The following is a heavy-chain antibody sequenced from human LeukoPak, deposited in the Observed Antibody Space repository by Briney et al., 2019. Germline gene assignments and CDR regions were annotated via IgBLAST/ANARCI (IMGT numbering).Heavy chain of an antibody. CDR3: AKVDVWGSYRSFDY. V-gene: IGHV3-23*01. J-gene: IGHJ4*02. Sequence: GGSLRLSCAASGFTFSSYAMSWVRQAPGKGLEWVSAISGSGGSTYYADSVKGRFTISRDNSKNTLYLQMNSLRAEGTAVYYCAKVDVWGSYRSFDYWGQGTLVTVSS. CDR2: ISGSGGST. D-gene: IGHD3-16*02. CDR1: GFTFSSYA.